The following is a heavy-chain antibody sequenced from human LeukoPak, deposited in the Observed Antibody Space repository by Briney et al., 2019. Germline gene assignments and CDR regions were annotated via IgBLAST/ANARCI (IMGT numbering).Heavy chain of an antibody. CDR3: ARRRYYGSGDFDL. CDR2: IYPGDSDT. V-gene: IGHV5-51*01. Sequence: GESLKISCKASGYIFSTYRLAWARHMPGKGLEWMGVIYPGDSDTTYSPSLQGQVTISVDTSLTTVYLQWSSLRPSDTAIYYCARRRYYGSGDFDLWGQGTLVTVSS. D-gene: IGHD3-10*01. CDR1: GYIFSTYR. J-gene: IGHJ1*01.